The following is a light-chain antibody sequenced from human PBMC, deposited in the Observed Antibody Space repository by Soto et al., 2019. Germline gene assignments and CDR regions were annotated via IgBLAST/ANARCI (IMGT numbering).Light chain of an antibody. CDR2: GAS. J-gene: IGKJ5*01. Sequence: EVVLTQSPGTLSLSPWERATLACMASKSVSNYVAWYQQKSGQPPRLLIYGASSRASGIPDRFSGSGSGTDFTLTISSLQSEDFAVYYCQQYNNWPPITFGQGTRLEIK. V-gene: IGKV3D-15*01. CDR1: KSVSNY. CDR3: QQYNNWPPIT.